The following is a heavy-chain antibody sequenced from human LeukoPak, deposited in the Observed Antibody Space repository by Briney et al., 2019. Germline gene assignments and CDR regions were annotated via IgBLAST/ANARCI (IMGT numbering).Heavy chain of an antibody. Sequence: ASVKVSCKASGYTFTGYGISWVRQAPGQGLEWMGWISAYNGNTNYAQKLQGRVTMTTDTSTSTAYMELRSLRSDDTAVYYCARNTILIAAAGTLDYWGQGTLVTVSS. D-gene: IGHD6-13*01. CDR3: ARNTILIAAAGTLDY. CDR1: GYTFTGYG. J-gene: IGHJ4*02. CDR2: ISAYNGNT. V-gene: IGHV1-18*01.